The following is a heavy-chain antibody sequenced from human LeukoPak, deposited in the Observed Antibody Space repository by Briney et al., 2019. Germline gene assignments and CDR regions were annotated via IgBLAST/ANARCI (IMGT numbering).Heavy chain of an antibody. CDR3: ARARSYRHQLNALSYWFDP. Sequence: ASVKVSCKSSGYTFTDYDINWVRQAAGQGLEWMGWMNPDSGNTGYAQKFQGRVTMTRDTSTNTACMELTSLRSEDTAVYYCARARSYRHQLNALSYWFDPWAREPWSPSPQ. V-gene: IGHV1-8*02. CDR1: GYTFTDYD. D-gene: IGHD5-24*01. J-gene: IGHJ5*02. CDR2: MNPDSGNT.